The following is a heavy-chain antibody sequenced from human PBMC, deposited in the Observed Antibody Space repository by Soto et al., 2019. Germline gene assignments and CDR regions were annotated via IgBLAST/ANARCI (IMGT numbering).Heavy chain of an antibody. CDR3: ASPPRATVTDNIFDF. Sequence: PGGSLRLSCTASGSTLNNHAMSWVRQAPGKGLEWVSVISGSDGSTYYTDSVRGRFSISRDSSKNTLYLQMSSLRAEDTAVYYCASPPRATVTDNIFDFWGPGTLVTVSS. J-gene: IGHJ4*02. CDR2: ISGSDGST. D-gene: IGHD4-17*01. CDR1: GSTLNNHA. V-gene: IGHV3-23*01.